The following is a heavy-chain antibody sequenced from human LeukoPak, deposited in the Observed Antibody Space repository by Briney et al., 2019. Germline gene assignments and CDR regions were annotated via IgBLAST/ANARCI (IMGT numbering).Heavy chain of an antibody. D-gene: IGHD5-12*01. Sequence: SETLSLTCTVSGGSISSYYWSWIRQPPGKGLEWIGYIYYSGSTNYNPSLKSRVTISVDTSKNQFSLKLSSLTAADTAVYFCERGCSGYDLPDYWGQGTLVTVSS. V-gene: IGHV4-59*01. CDR2: IYYSGST. J-gene: IGHJ4*02. CDR1: GGSISSYY. CDR3: ERGCSGYDLPDY.